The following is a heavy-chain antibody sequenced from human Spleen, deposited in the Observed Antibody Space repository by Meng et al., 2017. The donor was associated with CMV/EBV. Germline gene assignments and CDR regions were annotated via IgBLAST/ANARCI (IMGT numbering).Heavy chain of an antibody. CDR1: GITFSNYA. Sequence: GESLKISCAASGITFSNYAMSWVRQAPGKGLEWVSAISGNGGSTYYADSVKGRFTISRDNSKNTMYLEMNSLRAEDTAIYYCAKDQGKTGDRLGGGAFDIWGQGTMVTVSS. CDR2: ISGNGGST. V-gene: IGHV3-23*01. J-gene: IGHJ3*02. CDR3: AKDQGKTGDRLGGGAFDI. D-gene: IGHD7-27*01.